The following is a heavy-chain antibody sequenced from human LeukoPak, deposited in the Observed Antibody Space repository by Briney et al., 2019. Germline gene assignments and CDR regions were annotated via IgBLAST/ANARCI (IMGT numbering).Heavy chain of an antibody. J-gene: IGHJ4*02. V-gene: IGHV3-21*04. CDR3: AKGAHYDILTGYYNE. D-gene: IGHD3-9*01. CDR1: GFTFSSYS. CDR2: ISSSSSYI. Sequence: GRSLRLSCAASGFTFSSYSMNWVRQAPGKGLEWVSSISSSSSYIYYADSVKGRFTISRDNAKNSLYLQMNSLRAEDTALYYCAKGAHYDILTGYYNEWGQGTLVTVSS.